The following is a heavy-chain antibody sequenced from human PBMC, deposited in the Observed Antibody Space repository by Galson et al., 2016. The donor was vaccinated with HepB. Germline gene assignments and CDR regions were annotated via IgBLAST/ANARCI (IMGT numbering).Heavy chain of an antibody. Sequence: SLRLSCAASGFTFSSYWMSWVRQAPGKGLEWVVNINVDGSEEYYVDSVRGRFTISRDNAKNSMYLQMNSLRVEDTAVYYCARDDYRVFGHWGHGILVTVSS. V-gene: IGHV3-7*05. CDR2: INVDGSEE. CDR3: ARDDYRVFGH. D-gene: IGHD4-11*01. J-gene: IGHJ4*01. CDR1: GFTFSSYW.